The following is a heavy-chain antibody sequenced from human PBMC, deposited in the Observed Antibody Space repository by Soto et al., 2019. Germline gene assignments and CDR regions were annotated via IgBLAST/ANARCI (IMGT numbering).Heavy chain of an antibody. Sequence: PVGSLRLSCAASGFTFSRFWMHWVRQAPGKGLVWVSRITEDGSTTTYADSVKGRFTISRDNAKNTVYLQMNSLRAEDTAVYYCATLSSFGSDYWGQGTVVTVSS. V-gene: IGHV3-74*01. CDR2: ITEDGSTT. CDR1: GFTFSRFW. D-gene: IGHD3-10*01. J-gene: IGHJ4*02. CDR3: ATLSSFGSDY.